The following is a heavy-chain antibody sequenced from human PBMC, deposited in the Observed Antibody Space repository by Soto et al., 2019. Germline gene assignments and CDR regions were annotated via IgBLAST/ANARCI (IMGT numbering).Heavy chain of an antibody. J-gene: IGHJ4*02. CDR2: IYHSGST. CDR1: GYSISSGYY. D-gene: IGHD2-15*01. V-gene: IGHV4-38-2*01. Sequence: SETLSLTCAVSGYSISSGYYWGWIRQPPGKGLEWIGSIYHSGSTYYNPSLKSRVTISVDTSKNQFSLKLSSVTAADTAVYYCARVLRGLLPSHSLPDYWGQGTLVTVSS. CDR3: ARVLRGLLPSHSLPDY.